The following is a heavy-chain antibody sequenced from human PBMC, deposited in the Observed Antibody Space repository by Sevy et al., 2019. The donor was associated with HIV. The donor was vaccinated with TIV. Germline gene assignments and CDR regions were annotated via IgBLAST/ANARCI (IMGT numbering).Heavy chain of an antibody. D-gene: IGHD1-26*01. CDR3: AAGLGASDFDY. CDR1: GFTFRDAW. Sequence: GGSLRLSCATSGFTFRDAWMSWVRQAPGKGLEWVGRIKSKTDRATRDFAAPVRGRFAISRDDSKNMLYLQMDDLKTVDTAVYYCAAGLGASDFDYWGRGIMVTVSS. CDR2: IKSKTDRATR. J-gene: IGHJ4*02. V-gene: IGHV3-15*01.